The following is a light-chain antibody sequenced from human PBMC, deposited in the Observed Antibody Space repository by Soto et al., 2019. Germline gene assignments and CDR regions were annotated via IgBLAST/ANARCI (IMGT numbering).Light chain of an antibody. CDR3: QSFYKYLSAVV. Sequence: QSVLTQPPSVSGAPGERVTISCTGSSSDIGAVYRVRWYQQVPGTAPKLLIYDNTNRPSGVPSRFSGSKSGTSASLAISGLQAEDDADYYCQSFYKYLSAVVFGGGTKLTVL. V-gene: IGLV1-40*01. J-gene: IGLJ2*01. CDR1: SSDIGAVYR. CDR2: DNT.